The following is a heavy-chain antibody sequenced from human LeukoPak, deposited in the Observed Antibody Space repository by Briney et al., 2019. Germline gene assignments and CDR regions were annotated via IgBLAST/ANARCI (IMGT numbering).Heavy chain of an antibody. CDR2: ISGSGGST. CDR3: AKARAYYDILTGYYILYYFDY. D-gene: IGHD3-9*01. CDR1: GFTFSSYA. V-gene: IGHV3-23*01. J-gene: IGHJ4*02. Sequence: GGSLRLSCAASGFTFSSYAMSWVRQAPGKGLEWVSAISGSGGSTYYADSVKGRFTISRDNSKNTLYLQMNSLRAEDTAVYYCAKARAYYDILTGYYILYYFDYWGQGTLVTVSS.